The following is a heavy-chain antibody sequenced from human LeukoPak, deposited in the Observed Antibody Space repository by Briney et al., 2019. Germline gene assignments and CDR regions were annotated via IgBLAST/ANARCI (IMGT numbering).Heavy chain of an antibody. J-gene: IGHJ4*02. D-gene: IGHD5-24*01. CDR2: ISGRGGTS. Sequence: GSLRLSCAASGFTFSSYAMSWVRQAPGKGLEWVSAISGRGGTSYADSVKGRFTISRDNSKNTLYLQMNSLRADDSAIYYCAKDHSADGWPTFEYWGRGTLVTVSS. CDR3: AKDHSADGWPTFEY. V-gene: IGHV3-23*01. CDR1: GFTFSSYA.